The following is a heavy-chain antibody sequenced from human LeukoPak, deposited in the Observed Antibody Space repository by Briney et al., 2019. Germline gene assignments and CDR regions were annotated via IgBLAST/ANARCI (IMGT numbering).Heavy chain of an antibody. CDR2: IYVTGN. CDR3: ARHIGGGIEDMDV. V-gene: IGHV4-59*08. D-gene: IGHD3-16*02. J-gene: IGHJ6*03. CDR1: GGSIGTYY. Sequence: SETLSLTCTVSGGSIGTYYWSWVRQSPGKGLEWIGYIYVTGNRYNPYLQSRVTISVDTSRNQFFLKMSSVTASDTAVYHCARHIGGGIEDMDVWGKGTKVTVSS.